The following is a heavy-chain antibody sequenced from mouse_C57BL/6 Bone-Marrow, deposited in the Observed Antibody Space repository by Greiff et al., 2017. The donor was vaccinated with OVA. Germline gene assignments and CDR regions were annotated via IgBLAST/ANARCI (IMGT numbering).Heavy chain of an antibody. J-gene: IGHJ1*03. CDR1: GYSFTDYN. D-gene: IGHD1-1*01. CDR3: ALYYGSSYRYFDV. Sequence: VQLQQSGPELVKPGASVKISCKASGYSFTDYNMNWVKQSNGKSLEWIGVINPNYGTTSYNQKFKGKATLTVDQSSSTAYMQLNSLTSEDSEVYYCALYYGSSYRYFDVWGTGTTVTVSS. V-gene: IGHV1-39*01. CDR2: INPNYGTT.